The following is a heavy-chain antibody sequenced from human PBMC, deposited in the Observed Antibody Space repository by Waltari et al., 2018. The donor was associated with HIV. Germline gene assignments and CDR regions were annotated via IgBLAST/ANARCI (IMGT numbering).Heavy chain of an antibody. CDR3: VRHSRGTGVDTEAFDS. D-gene: IGHD2-8*01. V-gene: IGHV4-39*01. CDR2: VSSSGST. J-gene: IGHJ4*02. Sequence: QLQLQESGPGLVKPSETLSLTCTVSSVSISSTPYCWGWIRQHPGKGLEWIGSVSSSGSTYYTPSLRRRVTISVDTSRNHFSLRLTSVTAADTAVYFCVRHSRGTGVDTEAFDSWGQGTRVTVSS. CDR1: SVSISSTPYC.